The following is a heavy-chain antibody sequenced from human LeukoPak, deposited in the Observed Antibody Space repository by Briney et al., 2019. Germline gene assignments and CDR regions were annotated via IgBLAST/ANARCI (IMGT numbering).Heavy chain of an antibody. CDR1: GGTFSSYA. J-gene: IGHJ4*02. CDR2: IIPIFGTA. D-gene: IGHD6-13*01. Sequence: SVKVSCKASGGTFSSYAISWMGQAPGQGLEWMGGIIPIFGTANYAQKFQGRVTITADESTSTAYMELSSLRAEDTAVYYCARGYSSSSEFDHWGQGTLVTVSS. CDR3: ARGYSSSSEFDH. V-gene: IGHV1-69*13.